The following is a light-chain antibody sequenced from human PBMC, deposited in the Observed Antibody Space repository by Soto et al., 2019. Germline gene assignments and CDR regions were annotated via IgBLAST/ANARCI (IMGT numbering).Light chain of an antibody. Sequence: EIVMTQSPATLSVSPGERATLSCRSSQSVSGNLAWYQQKPGQAPRLLIYGASTRATGIPARFSGSGSGTEFTLTISSLPSEDFAVYYWQQYNNWPPITFGQGPRLEIK. V-gene: IGKV3-15*01. J-gene: IGKJ5*01. CDR3: QQYNNWPPIT. CDR2: GAS. CDR1: QSVSGN.